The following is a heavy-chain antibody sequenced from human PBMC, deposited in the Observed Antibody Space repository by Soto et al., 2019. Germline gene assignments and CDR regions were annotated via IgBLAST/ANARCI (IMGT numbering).Heavy chain of an antibody. CDR3: ARDKIAAAGTGPRHYYYGMDV. CDR2: IIPIFGTA. J-gene: IGHJ6*02. V-gene: IGHV1-69*01. Sequence: QVQLVQSGAEVKKPGSSVKVSCKASGGTFSSYAISWVRQAPGQGLEWMGGIIPIFGTANYAQKFQGRVTITADEPTRTAYMELSSLRSEDTAVYYCARDKIAAAGTGPRHYYYGMDVWGQGTTVTVSS. CDR1: GGTFSSYA. D-gene: IGHD6-13*01.